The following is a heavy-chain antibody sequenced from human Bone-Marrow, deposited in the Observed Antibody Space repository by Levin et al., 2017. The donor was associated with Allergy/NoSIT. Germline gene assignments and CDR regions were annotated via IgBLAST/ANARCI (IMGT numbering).Heavy chain of an antibody. V-gene: IGHV4-34*01. D-gene: IGHD1-1*01. CDR1: GESFSGYF. Sequence: SQTLSLTCAVNGESFSGYFWTWIRQSPGKGLEWLGQINFNGITTYNPSLKSRVIISVDPTKKQVSLKANYLTAADTAVYFCARGGEVPSQYYFDYWGQGTLVTVSS. CDR3: ARGGEVPSQYYFDY. CDR2: INFNGIT. J-gene: IGHJ4*02.